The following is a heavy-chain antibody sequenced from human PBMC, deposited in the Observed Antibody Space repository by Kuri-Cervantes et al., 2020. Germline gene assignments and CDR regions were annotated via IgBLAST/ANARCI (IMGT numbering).Heavy chain of an antibody. D-gene: IGHD5-24*01. CDR1: GYTFTGYY. CDR2: INPNSGGT. CDR3: ARDQKRWLQFLDY. Sequence: ASVKVSCKASGYTFTGYYMHWVRQAPGQGLEWMGWINPNSGGTSYAQKFQGRVTMTRDTSISTAYMELSRLRSDDTAVYYCARDQKRWLQFLDYWGQGTLVTVSS. J-gene: IGHJ4*02. V-gene: IGHV1-2*02.